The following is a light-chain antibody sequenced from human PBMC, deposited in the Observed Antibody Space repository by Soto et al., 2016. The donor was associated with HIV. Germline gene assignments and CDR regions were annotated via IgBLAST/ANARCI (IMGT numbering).Light chain of an antibody. V-gene: IGLV3-25*03. CDR1: ALANQY. J-gene: IGLJ2*01. CDR2: KKR. CDR3: QSADSSGTSPFVV. Sequence: SYELTQPPSVSVSPGQTARITCSGDALANQYAYWYQHKSGQAPVLVIYKKRERPSGIPERFSGSSSGTTVTLTISGVQVEDEADYYCQSADSSGTSPFVVFGGGTKLTVL.